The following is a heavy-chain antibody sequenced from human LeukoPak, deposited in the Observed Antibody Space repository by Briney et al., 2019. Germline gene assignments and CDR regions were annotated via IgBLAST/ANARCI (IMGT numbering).Heavy chain of an antibody. Sequence: SVKVSCKASGGTFSSYAISWVRQAPGQGLEWMGGIIPIFGTANYAQKFQGRVTITADESTSTAYMELSSLRSEDTAVYYCASGITIFGVVAWRWSDPWGQGTLVTVSS. CDR1: GGTFSSYA. J-gene: IGHJ5*02. CDR2: IIPIFGTA. CDR3: ASGITIFGVVAWRWSDP. D-gene: IGHD3-3*01. V-gene: IGHV1-69*01.